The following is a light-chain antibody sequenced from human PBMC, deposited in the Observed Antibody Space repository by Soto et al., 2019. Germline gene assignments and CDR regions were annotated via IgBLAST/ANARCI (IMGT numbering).Light chain of an antibody. CDR3: QQYGYLWT. Sequence: DIQVTQSPSTLSASIGDRVIITCRASQNIDNWLAWYQQKPGKAPQVLIYGASSLESGVPSRFSGSGYGTEFTLTISSLQPEDFATYYCQQYGYLWTFGQGTKVEFK. CDR2: GAS. CDR1: QNIDNW. V-gene: IGKV1-5*03. J-gene: IGKJ1*01.